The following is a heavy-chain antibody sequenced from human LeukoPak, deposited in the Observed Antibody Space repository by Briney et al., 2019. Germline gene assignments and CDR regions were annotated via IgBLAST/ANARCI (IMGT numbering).Heavy chain of an antibody. J-gene: IGHJ6*04. D-gene: IGHD3-10*02. CDR3: AELGITMIGGV. Sequence: GRSLRLSCAASGFTFDDYAMHWVRQAPGKGLEWVSGITWNSDRKGYADSVKGRFTISRDNAKNSLYLQMNSLRAEDTAVYYCAELGITMIGGVWGKGTTVTISS. V-gene: IGHV3-9*01. CDR1: GFTFDDYA. CDR2: ITWNSDRK.